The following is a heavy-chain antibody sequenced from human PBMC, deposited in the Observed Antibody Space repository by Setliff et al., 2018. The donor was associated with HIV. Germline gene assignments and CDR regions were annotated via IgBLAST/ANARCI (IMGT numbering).Heavy chain of an antibody. CDR2: MHNSGSA. V-gene: IGHV4-39*07. D-gene: IGHD6-13*01. Sequence: KPSETLSLTCTVSGDSISSSAYYWGWIRQPPGRGLEWIGSMHNSGSAYYNPSLKSRVTISADTSKNQISLNLSSVTAADTAVYYCARVARGGHSSRWYYFDYWGQGTLVTVSS. CDR3: ARVARGGHSSRWYYFDY. J-gene: IGHJ4*02. CDR1: GDSISSSAYY.